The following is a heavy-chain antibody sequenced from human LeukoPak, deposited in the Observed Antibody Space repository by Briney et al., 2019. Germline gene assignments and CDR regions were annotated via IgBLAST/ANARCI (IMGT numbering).Heavy chain of an antibody. CDR2: FDPEDGET. V-gene: IGHV1-24*01. Sequence: ASVKVSCKVSGYTLTELSMHWVRQAPGKGLEWMGGFDPEDGETIYAQKFQGRVTRTEDTSTDTAYMELSSLRSEDTAVYYCATDGIAAAGTAPLFWGQGTLVTVSS. CDR3: ATDGIAAAGTAPLF. CDR1: GYTLTELS. D-gene: IGHD6-13*01. J-gene: IGHJ4*02.